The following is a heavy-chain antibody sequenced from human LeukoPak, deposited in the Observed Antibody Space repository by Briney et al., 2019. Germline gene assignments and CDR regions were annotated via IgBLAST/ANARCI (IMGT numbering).Heavy chain of an antibody. J-gene: IGHJ5*02. CDR3: TTDAGYTSRWYNH. Sequence: NPGGSLRLSCAASGPTFNDAYMSWVRQAPGKGLEWVGRIKAKTDGGTIDHAAPVKGRFTISRDDSKNTLYLQMNSLKIEDTAVYYCTTDAGYTSRWYNHWGQGTLVTVSS. D-gene: IGHD6-13*01. V-gene: IGHV3-15*01. CDR1: GPTFNDAY. CDR2: IKAKTDGGTI.